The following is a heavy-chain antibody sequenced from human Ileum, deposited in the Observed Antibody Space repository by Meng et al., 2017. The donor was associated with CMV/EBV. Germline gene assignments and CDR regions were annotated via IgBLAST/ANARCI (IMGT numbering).Heavy chain of an antibody. CDR2: ISTSANNI. CDR1: GFTFSSYS. V-gene: IGHV3-21*06. J-gene: IGHJ4*02. Sequence: EGHVVGSGGGLVKPGGSLSLSCAASGFTFSSYSMNWVRQAPGKGLQWVSSISTSANNIYYGDSMKGRFTVSRDNAKNSLYLQMNSLRAEDTAIYYCVRLSSSSDFDFWGQGTLVTVSS. D-gene: IGHD6-6*01. CDR3: VRLSSSSDFDF.